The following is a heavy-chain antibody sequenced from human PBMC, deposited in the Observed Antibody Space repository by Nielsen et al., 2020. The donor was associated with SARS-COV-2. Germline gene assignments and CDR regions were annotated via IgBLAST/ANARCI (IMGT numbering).Heavy chain of an antibody. CDR2: INPSGGST. V-gene: IGHV1-46*01. CDR1: GYTFTSYY. D-gene: IGHD1-1*01. Sequence: ASVKVSCKASGYTFTSYYMHWVRQAPGQGLEWMGIINPSGGSTSYAQKFQGRVTMTRDTSTSTVYMELSSLRSEDTAVYYCARDGTSTHSYYYYYYMDVWGKGTTVTVSS. CDR3: ARDGTSTHSYYYYYYMDV. J-gene: IGHJ6*03.